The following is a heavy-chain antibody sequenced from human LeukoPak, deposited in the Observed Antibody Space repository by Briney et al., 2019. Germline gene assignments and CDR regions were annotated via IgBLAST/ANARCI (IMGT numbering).Heavy chain of an antibody. CDR2: INPNSGGT. CDR3: ARDRLQVSNRYYYYYYYMDV. J-gene: IGHJ6*03. CDR1: GYTFTGYY. Sequence: AASVKVSCKASGYTFTGYYMHWVRQAPGQGLEWMGWINPNSGGTNYAQKFQGRVTMTRDTSISTAYMELSRLRSDDTAVYYCARDRLQVSNRYYYYYYYMDVWGKGTTVTVSS. D-gene: IGHD3-16*01. V-gene: IGHV1-2*02.